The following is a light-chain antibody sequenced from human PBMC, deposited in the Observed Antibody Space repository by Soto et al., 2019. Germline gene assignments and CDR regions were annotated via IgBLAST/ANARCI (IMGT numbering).Light chain of an antibody. V-gene: IGKV1-5*01. CDR3: QHYNSYPWT. CDR2: HAS. J-gene: IGKJ1*01. CDR1: QTINNW. Sequence: DIQMTQSPSPLSASIGDRVTITCRASQTINNWLAWYQQKPGKAPNLLIYHASNLETGVPSRFSGSAFGTEFTLTISRRQPDDFATYKCQHYNSYPWTFGQGTKVEIK.